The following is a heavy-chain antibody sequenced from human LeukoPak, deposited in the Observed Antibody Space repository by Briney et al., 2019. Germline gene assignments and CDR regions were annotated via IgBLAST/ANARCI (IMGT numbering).Heavy chain of an antibody. J-gene: IGHJ4*02. V-gene: IGHV4-39*01. Sequence: SGTLSLTCTVSGGFISSSSYYWGWIRQPPGKGLEWIGSIYYSGSTYYNPSLKSRVTISVDTSKNQFSLKLSSVTAADTAVYYCARSAIMGFWSGYYLYWGQGTLVTVSS. D-gene: IGHD3-3*01. CDR1: GGFISSSSYY. CDR3: ARSAIMGFWSGYYLY. CDR2: IYYSGST.